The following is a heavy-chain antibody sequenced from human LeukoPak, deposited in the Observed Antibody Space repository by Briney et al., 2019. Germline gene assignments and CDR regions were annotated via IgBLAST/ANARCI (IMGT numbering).Heavy chain of an antibody. CDR2: IYYSGST. CDR3: ARENAFDV. V-gene: IGHV4-59*08. J-gene: IGHJ3*01. Sequence: SETLSLTCTVSVGSISGYYWSWIRQPPGKGLEWIGNIYYSGSTNYNPSLKSRVTISVDTSKNQFSLKLSSVTAADTAVYFCARENAFDVWGQGTMVTVSS. CDR1: VGSISGYY.